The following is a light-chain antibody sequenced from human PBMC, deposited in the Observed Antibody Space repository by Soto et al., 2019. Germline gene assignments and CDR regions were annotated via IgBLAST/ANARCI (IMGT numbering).Light chain of an antibody. J-gene: IGKJ1*01. Sequence: EIVLTQSPATLSLSPGERATLSCRASQSVSSYLAWYQQKPGQAPRLLIYDASKRATGIPARFSGSGSGTDFTLTISSLQPEDFAVYYCHQRANWLWTFGQGTKVEI. CDR1: QSVSSY. V-gene: IGKV3-11*01. CDR2: DAS. CDR3: HQRANWLWT.